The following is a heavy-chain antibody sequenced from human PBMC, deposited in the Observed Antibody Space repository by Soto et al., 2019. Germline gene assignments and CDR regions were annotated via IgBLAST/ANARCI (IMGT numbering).Heavy chain of an antibody. V-gene: IGHV4-34*01. CDR1: GGSFSGYY. CDR3: ARGWGRIFDY. J-gene: IGHJ4*02. Sequence: QVQLQQWGAGLLKPSETLSLTCAVYGGSFSGYYWSWIRQPPGKGLEWIGEINHSGSTNYNPSLKSRVTISADTSKNQFSLKLSSVTAAGTAVYYCARGWGRIFDYWGQGTLVTVSS. CDR2: INHSGST. D-gene: IGHD7-27*01.